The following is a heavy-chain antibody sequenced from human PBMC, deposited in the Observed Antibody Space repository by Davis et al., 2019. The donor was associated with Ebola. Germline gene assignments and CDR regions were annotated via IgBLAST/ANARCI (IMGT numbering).Heavy chain of an antibody. CDR2: IIPIFGTA. V-gene: IGHV1-69*13. J-gene: IGHJ6*02. Sequence: SVKVSCKASGGTFSSYAISWVRQAPGQGLEWIGGIIPIFGTANYAQKFQGRVTIMADESTSTGYMELSSLRSEDTAVYYCARDLGYCGGDCEHYYYGMDVWGQGTTVTVSS. CDR1: GGTFSSYA. D-gene: IGHD2-21*01. CDR3: ARDLGYCGGDCEHYYYGMDV.